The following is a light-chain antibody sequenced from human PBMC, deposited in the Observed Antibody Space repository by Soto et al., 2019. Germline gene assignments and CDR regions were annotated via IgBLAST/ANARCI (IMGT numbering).Light chain of an antibody. CDR2: AAS. CDR1: QSISNY. CDR3: QQSGRPLLT. V-gene: IGKV1-39*01. J-gene: IGKJ1*01. Sequence: DIQMTQSPSSLSASVGDRVTITCRASQSISNYLNWYQQKPAKAPKLLIYAASSMQSGVPSRFSGSGSETDFTLTISRLEPDDSATYYCQQSGRPLLTFGQGTKVEV.